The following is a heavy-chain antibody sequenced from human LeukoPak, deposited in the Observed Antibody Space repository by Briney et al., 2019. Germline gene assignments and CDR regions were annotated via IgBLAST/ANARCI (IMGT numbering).Heavy chain of an antibody. CDR1: GFTFSSYE. Sequence: GRSLRLSCAASGFTFSSYEMSWVRQAPGKGLEWVSYISSSGSTIYYADSVKGRFTISRDNAKNSLYLQMNSLRAEDTAVYYCARDLGDYYDSGAYFDYWGQGTLVTVSS. J-gene: IGHJ4*02. D-gene: IGHD3-22*01. V-gene: IGHV3-48*03. CDR3: ARDLGDYYDSGAYFDY. CDR2: ISSSGSTI.